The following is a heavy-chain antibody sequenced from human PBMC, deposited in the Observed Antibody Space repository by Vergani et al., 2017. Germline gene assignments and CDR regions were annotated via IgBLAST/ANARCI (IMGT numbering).Heavy chain of an antibody. Sequence: QVQLVQSGAEVKKPGSSVKVSCKASGVTFSSYTISWVRQAPGQGLEWMGRIIPILGIANYAQKFQGRVTITADKSTSTAYMELSSLRSEDTAVYYCARDAPGYYYGMDVWGQGTTVTVSS. J-gene: IGHJ6*02. D-gene: IGHD3-10*01. CDR2: IIPILGIA. CDR3: ARDAPGYYYGMDV. V-gene: IGHV1-69*08. CDR1: GVTFSSYT.